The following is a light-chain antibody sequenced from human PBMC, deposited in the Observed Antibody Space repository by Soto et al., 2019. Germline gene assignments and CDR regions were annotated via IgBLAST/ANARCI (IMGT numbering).Light chain of an antibody. CDR2: GAS. J-gene: IGKJ2*01. Sequence: EIVMTQSPATLSVSPGERATLSCRASQSVSSNLARYQQKPGQAPRLLIYGASTRATGIPARFSGSGSGTEFTLTISGLQSDDFAVYYCQPYNNWNTFGQGTKLEIK. CDR3: QPYNNWNT. V-gene: IGKV3-15*01. CDR1: QSVSSN.